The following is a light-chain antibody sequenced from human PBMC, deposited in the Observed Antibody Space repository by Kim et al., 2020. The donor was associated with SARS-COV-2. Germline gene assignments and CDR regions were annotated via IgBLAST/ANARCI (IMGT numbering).Light chain of an antibody. CDR1: QSINSDY. CDR2: GAS. V-gene: IGKV3-20*01. J-gene: IGKJ2*01. CDR3: QQYGGSPVYT. Sequence: PGDTATLSCRPTQSINSDYLAWYQQKPGQAPRLLIYGASSRATGIPDRFVGSGSGTDFTLTISGLEPEDFAVYYCQQYGGSPVYTFGQGTRL.